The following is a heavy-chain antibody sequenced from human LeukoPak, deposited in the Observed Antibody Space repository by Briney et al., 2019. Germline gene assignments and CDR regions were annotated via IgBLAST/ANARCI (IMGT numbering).Heavy chain of an antibody. D-gene: IGHD5-12*01. Sequence: KPSETLSLTCTVSCGPISSYYWSWIRQPAGEGLEWIGRIYTSGSTNYNPSLKSRVTMSVDTSKNQFSLKLSSVTAADTAVYYCARDLRSGYDLSWFDPWGQGTLVTVSS. CDR2: IYTSGST. V-gene: IGHV4-4*07. J-gene: IGHJ5*02. CDR1: CGPISSYY. CDR3: ARDLRSGYDLSWFDP.